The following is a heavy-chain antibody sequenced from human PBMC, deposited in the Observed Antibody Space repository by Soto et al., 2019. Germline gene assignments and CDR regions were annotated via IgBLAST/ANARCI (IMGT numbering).Heavy chain of an antibody. D-gene: IGHD2-2*01. J-gene: IGHJ3*02. V-gene: IGHV4-31*03. CDR1: GGSFSSGSYS. CDR3: ARGPVGRVSDS. CDR2: IYDSGST. Sequence: QVQLQESGPGLVKPSQTLSLTCTVSGGSFSSGSYSWSWIRQLPGRGLEWIGYIYDSGSTFYRPSLKGRVTILRDRSKNLFSLQLSSVPAADTAVYYCARGPVGRVSDSWGRGTVVTVSS.